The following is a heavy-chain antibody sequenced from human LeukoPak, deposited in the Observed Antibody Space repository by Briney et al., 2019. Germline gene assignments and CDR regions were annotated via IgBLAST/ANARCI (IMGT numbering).Heavy chain of an antibody. CDR3: AREDYNWNCLDY. J-gene: IGHJ4*02. V-gene: IGHV3-21*01. D-gene: IGHD1-7*01. CDR1: GFTFSSYS. Sequence: PGGSLRLSCAASGFTFSSYSMNWVRQAPGKGLEWVSSISSSSSYIYYADSVKGRFTISRDNAKNSLYLQMNSLRAEDTAVYYCAREDYNWNCLDYWGQRTLVTVSS. CDR2: ISSSSSYI.